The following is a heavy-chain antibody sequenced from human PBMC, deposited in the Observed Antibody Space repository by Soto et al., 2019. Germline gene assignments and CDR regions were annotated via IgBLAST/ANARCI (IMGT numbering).Heavy chain of an antibody. CDR3: ARRTVTAAWFFVDY. J-gene: IGHJ4*02. Sequence: GGSLRLSCVASGFTFNNYAMNWVRQAPGKGLEWVSAISGDAGSTFYADSVTGRFTISRDNSKNTLYLQMSSLRAEDTAIYYCARRTVTAAWFFVDYWGQGALVTVSS. CDR1: GFTFNNYA. CDR2: ISGDAGST. V-gene: IGHV3-23*01. D-gene: IGHD2-2*01.